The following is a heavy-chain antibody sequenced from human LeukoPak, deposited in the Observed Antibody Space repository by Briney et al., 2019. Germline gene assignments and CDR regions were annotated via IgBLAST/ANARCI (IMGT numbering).Heavy chain of an antibody. CDR1: GFTFSSYA. V-gene: IGHV3-30-3*01. CDR3: ARDLAVAGTRSYYYYYGMDV. J-gene: IGHJ6*02. D-gene: IGHD6-19*01. Sequence: GGSLRLSCAASGFTFSSYAMHWVRQAPGKGLEWVAVISYDGSNKYYADSVKGRFTISRDKSKNTLYLQMNSLRAEDTAVYYCARDLAVAGTRSYYYYYGMDVWGQGTTVTVSS. CDR2: ISYDGSNK.